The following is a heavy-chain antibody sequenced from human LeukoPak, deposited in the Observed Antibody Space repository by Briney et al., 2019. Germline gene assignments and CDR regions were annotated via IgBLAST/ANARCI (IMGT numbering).Heavy chain of an antibody. CDR3: AKDGHWTFDY. CDR1: GFTFSSYG. V-gene: IGHV3-30*02. Sequence: GGSLRLSCAASGFTFSSYGMHWVRQAPGKGLEWVAFIRYDGSNKYYADSVKGRFTISRDDSKSTLYLQMNSLRAEDTAAYYCAKDGHWTFDYWGQGTLVTVSS. J-gene: IGHJ4*02. CDR2: IRYDGSNK. D-gene: IGHD1-1*01.